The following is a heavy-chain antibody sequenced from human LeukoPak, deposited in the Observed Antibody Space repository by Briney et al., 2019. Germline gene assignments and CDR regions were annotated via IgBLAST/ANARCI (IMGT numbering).Heavy chain of an antibody. V-gene: IGHV3-30*04. CDR1: GFTYSSYA. J-gene: IGHJ5*02. D-gene: IGHD6-6*01. CDR3: AKESGIRQLVFSREFNWFDP. Sequence: GGSLRLSCAASGFTYSSYAMHWVRQAPGKGLEWVTIISYDGSNKYYADSVKGRFTISRDNSKNTLYLQMNSLRAEDTAVYYCAKESGIRQLVFSREFNWFDPWGQGTLVTVSS. CDR2: ISYDGSNK.